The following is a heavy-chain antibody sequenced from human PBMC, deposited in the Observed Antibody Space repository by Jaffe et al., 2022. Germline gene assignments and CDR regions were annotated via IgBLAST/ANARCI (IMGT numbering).Heavy chain of an antibody. D-gene: IGHD5-12*01. Sequence: QVQLVESGGGVVQPGRSLRLSCAASGFTFSSYGMHWVRQAPGKGLEWVAVISYDGSNKYYADSVKGRFTISRDNSKNTLYLQMNSLRAEDTAVYYCAKDVGDSGYDSYYFDYWGQGTLVTVSS. CDR3: AKDVGDSGYDSYYFDY. J-gene: IGHJ4*02. CDR2: ISYDGSNK. V-gene: IGHV3-30*18. CDR1: GFTFSSYG.